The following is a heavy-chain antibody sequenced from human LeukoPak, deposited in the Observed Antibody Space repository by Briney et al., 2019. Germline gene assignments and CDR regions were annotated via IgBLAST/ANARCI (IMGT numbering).Heavy chain of an antibody. CDR3: AKVSSRHYYYYYMDV. CDR1: GFTFSSYA. D-gene: IGHD6-6*01. J-gene: IGHJ6*03. CDR2: ISGSGGST. Sequence: PAGSLRLSCAASGFTFSSYAMSWVRQAPGKGLEWVSAISGSGGSTYYADSVKGRFTISRDNSKNTLYLQMNSLRAEDTAVYYCAKVSSRHYYYYYMDVWGKGTTVTVSS. V-gene: IGHV3-23*01.